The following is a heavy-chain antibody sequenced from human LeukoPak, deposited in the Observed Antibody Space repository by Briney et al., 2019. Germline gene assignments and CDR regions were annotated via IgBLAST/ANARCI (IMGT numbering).Heavy chain of an antibody. CDR1: GGSISSGEYY. CDR2: IYYSGST. V-gene: IGHV4-61*08. CDR3: ARAGWNDPPENYFDY. J-gene: IGHJ4*02. D-gene: IGHD1-1*01. Sequence: SETLSLTCTVSGGSISSGEYYWSWIRQPPGKGLEWIGYIYYSGSTNYNPSLKSRVTISVDTSKNQFSLKLSSVTAADTAVYYCARAGWNDPPENYFDYWGQGTLVTVSS.